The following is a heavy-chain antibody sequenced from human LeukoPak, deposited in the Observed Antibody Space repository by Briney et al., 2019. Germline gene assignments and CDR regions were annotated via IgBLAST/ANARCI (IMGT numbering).Heavy chain of an antibody. CDR1: GYTFTGYY. CDR2: INPNTGGT. Sequence: ASVKVSCKASGYTFTGYYMHWVRQAPGQGLEWMGRINPNTGGTNYAQKFQARVTMTRDTSTSTVYMELSSLRSEDTAVYYCARDRGSTVTISGGWFDYWGQGTLVTVSS. V-gene: IGHV1-2*06. D-gene: IGHD4-17*01. J-gene: IGHJ4*02. CDR3: ARDRGSTVTISGGWFDY.